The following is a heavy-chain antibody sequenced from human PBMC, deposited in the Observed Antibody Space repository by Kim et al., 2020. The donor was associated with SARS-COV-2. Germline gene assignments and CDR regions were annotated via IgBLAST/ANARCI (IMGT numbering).Heavy chain of an antibody. V-gene: IGHV3-23*01. D-gene: IGHD2-15*01. Sequence: GGSLRLSCAASGFTFSSYAMSWVRQAPGKGLEWVSAISGSGGSTYYADSAKGRFTISRDNSKNTLYLQMNSLRAEDTAAYYCAKDGDCSGGSCYEFNWFDPWGQGTLVTVSS. CDR3: AKDGDCSGGSCYEFNWFDP. J-gene: IGHJ5*02. CDR1: GFTFSSYA. CDR2: ISGSGGST.